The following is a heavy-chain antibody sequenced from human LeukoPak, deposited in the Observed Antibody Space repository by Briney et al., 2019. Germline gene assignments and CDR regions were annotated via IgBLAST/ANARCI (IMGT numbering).Heavy chain of an antibody. CDR1: GFTFSSYG. V-gene: IGHV3-30*03. CDR2: ISYDGSNK. J-gene: IGHJ4*02. D-gene: IGHD3-16*01. CDR3: ARVGGSNRGPFDY. Sequence: GGSLRLSCAASGFTFSSYGMHWVRQAPGKGLEWVAVISYDGSNKYYADSVKGRFTISRDNSKNTLYLQMNSLRAEDTAVYYCARVGGSNRGPFDYWGQGTLVTVSS.